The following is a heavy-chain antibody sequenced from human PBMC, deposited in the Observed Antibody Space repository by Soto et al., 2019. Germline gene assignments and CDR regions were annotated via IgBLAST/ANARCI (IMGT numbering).Heavy chain of an antibody. CDR2: MYHSGST. V-gene: IGHV4-30-2*05. J-gene: IGHJ4*02. CDR3: AREGHSSSSDY. Sequence: SETLSLTCAVSGGSISSGGYSWSWIRQPPGKGLEWIGYMYHSGSTYYNPSLKSRVTISVDTSKNQFSLKLSSVTAADTAVYYCAREGHSSSSDYWGQGTLVTVSS. D-gene: IGHD6-6*01. CDR1: GGSISSGGYS.